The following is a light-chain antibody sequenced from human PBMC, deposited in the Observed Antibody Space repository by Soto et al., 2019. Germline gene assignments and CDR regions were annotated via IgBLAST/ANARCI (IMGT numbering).Light chain of an antibody. Sequence: QSALTQPASVSGSPGQWITISCTGTSSDVGGYDYVSWYQQHPGKAPKLMIYDVGNRPSGVSNRFSGSKSGNTASLTISGLQTEDEADYYCSSYTSSSTLVFGGGTKLTVL. V-gene: IGLV2-14*03. CDR2: DVG. CDR3: SSYTSSSTLV. CDR1: SSDVGGYDY. J-gene: IGLJ2*01.